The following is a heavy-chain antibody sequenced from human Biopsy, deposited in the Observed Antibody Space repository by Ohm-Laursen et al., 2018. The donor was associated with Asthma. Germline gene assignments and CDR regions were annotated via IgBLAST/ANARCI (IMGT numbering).Heavy chain of an antibody. V-gene: IGHV4-34*01. Sequence: TLSLTCYVYPGSFSGFFWTWICQSPGKGLEWIGETNERGVTNNNPSLKSRVIISIDTYWNRVSLKLTSVTAADTAVYYCARGPELDVWGQGTTVTVSS. CDR2: TNERGVT. CDR3: ARGPELDV. J-gene: IGHJ6*02. CDR1: PGSFSGFF.